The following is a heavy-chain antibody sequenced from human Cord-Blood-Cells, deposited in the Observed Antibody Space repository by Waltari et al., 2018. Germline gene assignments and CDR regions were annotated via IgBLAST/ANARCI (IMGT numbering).Heavy chain of an antibody. Sequence: QVQLQQWGAGLLKPSETLSLTCAVYGGSFSGYYWSWIRQPPGKGLEWIGEINHSGRTNYNPSLKSRVTISVDTSKNQFSLKLSSVTAADTAVYYCAGSGYSSSWYDTWGQGTLVTVSS. V-gene: IGHV4-34*01. CDR3: AGSGYSSSWYDT. CDR2: INHSGRT. J-gene: IGHJ5*02. CDR1: GGSFSGYY. D-gene: IGHD6-13*01.